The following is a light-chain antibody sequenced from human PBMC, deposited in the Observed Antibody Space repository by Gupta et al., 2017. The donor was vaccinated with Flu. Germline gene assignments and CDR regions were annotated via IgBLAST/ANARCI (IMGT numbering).Light chain of an antibody. CDR1: QSISSF. CDR2: DAS. Sequence: DIQMTQSPPSLSASVGDRVTITCRASQSISSFLNWYQQKPGKAPKLLIYDASSLQSGVPSRFSGSGSETDFTLTISSLQPEDFATYYCQQSYTTPLTFGGGTKAEI. CDR3: QQSYTTPLT. V-gene: IGKV1-39*01. J-gene: IGKJ4*01.